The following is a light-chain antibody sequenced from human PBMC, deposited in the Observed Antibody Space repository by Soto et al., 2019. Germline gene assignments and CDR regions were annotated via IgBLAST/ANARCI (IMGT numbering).Light chain of an antibody. CDR1: SSDVGSYNY. J-gene: IGLJ2*01. Sequence: QSALTQPASVSGSPGQSITISCTGTSSDVGSYNYVSWYQQYPGKAPKLMIYDVSNRPSGVSYRFSGSKSGNTASLTISGLQAEDEPDYSCSSNTTGSYHVVMGGGTKLTLL. CDR3: SSNTTGSYHVV. CDR2: DVS. V-gene: IGLV2-14*01.